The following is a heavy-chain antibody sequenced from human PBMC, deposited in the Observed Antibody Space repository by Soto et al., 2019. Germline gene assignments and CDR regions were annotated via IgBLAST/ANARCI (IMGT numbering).Heavy chain of an antibody. Sequence: QVQLRESGPGLVKPSQTLSLTCTVSGASINSDDYYWSWIRQPPGKGLECIGYIYYSGDTYYNPSLKSRVSLSIDTSKNQISLKLRSMTAADTAVYYCARSTGRYWGQGTLVTVSS. CDR2: IYYSGDT. CDR3: ARSTGRY. J-gene: IGHJ4*02. D-gene: IGHD2-21*01. V-gene: IGHV4-30-4*01. CDR1: GASINSDDYY.